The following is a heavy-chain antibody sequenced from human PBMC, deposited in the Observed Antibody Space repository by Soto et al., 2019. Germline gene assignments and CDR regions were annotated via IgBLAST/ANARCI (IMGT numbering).Heavy chain of an antibody. V-gene: IGHV1-69*13. J-gene: IGHJ6*01. CDR3: ARGRITMIVVDYYYYGMDV. Sequence: ASVKVSGKASGVAFSSYAISWVRQAPGQGLEWMGGIIPIFGTANYAQKFQGRVTITADESTSTAYMELSSLRSEDTAVYYCARGRITMIVVDYYYYGMDVWGQGTTVIVSS. CDR1: GVAFSSYA. D-gene: IGHD3-22*01. CDR2: IIPIFGTA.